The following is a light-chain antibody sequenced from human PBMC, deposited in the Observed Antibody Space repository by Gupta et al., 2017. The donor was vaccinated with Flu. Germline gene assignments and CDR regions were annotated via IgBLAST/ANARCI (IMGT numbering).Light chain of an antibody. CDR2: EGS. Sequence: DVVMSHSPLSLSVTLGQAASSSCRSSQSRVYKNGITYLPWLQQRPGQSPRRIIYEGSKRDSGGTDGFRGSGECNDFTLKSSRGEDEDGGVYYVMRGKHPWTFGQGTMLEI. J-gene: IGKJ2*02. V-gene: IGKV2-30*01. CDR1: QSRVYKNGITY. CDR3: MRGKHPWT.